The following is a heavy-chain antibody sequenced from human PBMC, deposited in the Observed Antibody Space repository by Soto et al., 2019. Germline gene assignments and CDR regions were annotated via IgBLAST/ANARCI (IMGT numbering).Heavy chain of an antibody. CDR1: GASIGSGGW. D-gene: IGHD2-8*02. J-gene: IGHJ5*02. CDR2: IFHDGNT. V-gene: IGHV4-4*02. CDR3: ARHEGWTGPDQ. Sequence: PSETLSLTCAVSGASIGSGGWWSWVRQPPGKGLEWIAEIFHDGNTNYSPSLKSRVTISVDKSQNQFSLNVYSVTAADMAVYYCARHEGWTGPDQWGQGTLVTV.